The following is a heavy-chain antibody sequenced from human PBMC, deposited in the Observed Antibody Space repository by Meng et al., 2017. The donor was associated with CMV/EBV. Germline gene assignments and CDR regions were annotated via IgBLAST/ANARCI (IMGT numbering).Heavy chain of an antibody. D-gene: IGHD3-3*01. CDR1: GGSISSSSYY. Sequence: SETLSLTCTVSGGSISSSSYYWGWIRQPPGKGLEWIGSIYYSGSTYYNPSLKSRVTISVDTSKNQFSLKLCSVTAADTAVYYCARGHGGIFGVVIGGDWFDPWGQGTLVTVSS. V-gene: IGHV4-39*07. J-gene: IGHJ5*02. CDR2: IYYSGST. CDR3: ARGHGGIFGVVIGGDWFDP.